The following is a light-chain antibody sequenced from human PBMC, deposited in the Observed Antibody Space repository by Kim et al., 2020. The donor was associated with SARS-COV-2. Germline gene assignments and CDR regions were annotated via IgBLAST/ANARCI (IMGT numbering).Light chain of an antibody. J-gene: IGKJ1*01. Sequence: SPGERATLSCRASQSVSSRSLAWYQQKPGQAPRLLIYGTSSRATGIPDRFSGSGSGTDFTLTISRLEPEDFAVYYCQQYGGSPWTFGQGTKVDIK. CDR1: QSVSSRS. V-gene: IGKV3-20*01. CDR3: QQYGGSPWT. CDR2: GTS.